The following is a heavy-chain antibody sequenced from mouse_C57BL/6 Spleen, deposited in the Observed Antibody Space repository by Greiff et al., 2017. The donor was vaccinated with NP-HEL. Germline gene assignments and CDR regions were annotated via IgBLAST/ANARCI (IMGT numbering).Heavy chain of an antibody. CDR3: TRLVTTLYYYAMDY. V-gene: IGHV1-5*01. CDR1: GYTFTSYW. Sequence: VQLQQSGTVLARPGASVKMSCKTSGYTFTSYWMHWVKQRPGQGLEWIGAIYPGNSDTSYNPKFKGKAKLTAVTSASTAYMELSSLTNEDSAVYYCTRLVTTLYYYAMDYWGQGTSVTVAS. J-gene: IGHJ4*01. D-gene: IGHD2-1*01. CDR2: IYPGNSDT.